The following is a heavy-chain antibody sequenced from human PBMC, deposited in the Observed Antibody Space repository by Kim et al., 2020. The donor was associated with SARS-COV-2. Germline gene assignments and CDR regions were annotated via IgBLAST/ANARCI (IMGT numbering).Heavy chain of an antibody. V-gene: IGHV5-51*01. D-gene: IGHD2-21*02. J-gene: IGHJ3*02. CDR3: ARRGGNSAGAFDI. Sequence: YSPSFHGQVTISADKSISTAYLQWSSLKASDTAMYYCARRGGNSAGAFDIWGQGTMVTVSS.